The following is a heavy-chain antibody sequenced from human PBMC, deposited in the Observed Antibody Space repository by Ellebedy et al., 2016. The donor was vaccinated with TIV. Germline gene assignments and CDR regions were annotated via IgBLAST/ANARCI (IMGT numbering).Heavy chain of an antibody. D-gene: IGHD2-21*02. J-gene: IGHJ4*02. V-gene: IGHV3-33*08. CDR2: LWFDGDNR. Sequence: GESLKISCAASGFTVSTNYMNWARQAPGKGLEWVAGLWFDGDNRYYADSVKGRFTISRDNSKNTLYLQLNSLRAEDTTVYYCAREFDDYFFDYWGQGTLVTVSS. CDR3: AREFDDYFFDY. CDR1: GFTVSTNY.